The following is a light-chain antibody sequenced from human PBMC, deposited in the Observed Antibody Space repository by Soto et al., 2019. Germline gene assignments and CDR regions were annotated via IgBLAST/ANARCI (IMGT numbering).Light chain of an antibody. CDR3: QQYGSSGT. CDR2: GAS. V-gene: IGKV3-20*01. CDR1: QSVSSSY. Sequence: DIVLTQSAGTLSLSPGESATLSCTASQSVSSSYLAWYQQKPGQAPRLLIYGASNRATGIPDRFSGSGSGTDFTLTISRLEPEDFAVYYCQQYGSSGTFGQGTKVDIK. J-gene: IGKJ1*01.